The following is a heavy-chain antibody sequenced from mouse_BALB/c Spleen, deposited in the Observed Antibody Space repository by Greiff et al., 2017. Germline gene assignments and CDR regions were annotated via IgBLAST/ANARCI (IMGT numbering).Heavy chain of an antibody. CDR1: GFTFSSYT. CDR3: ARHASLRGFMITDAMDY. V-gene: IGHV5-12-2*01. Sequence: EVMLVESGGGLVQPGGSLQLSCAASGFTFSSYTMSLVRQTPEKRLEWVAYISNGGGSTYYPDTVKGRFTISRDNAKNTLYLQMSSLKSEDTAMYYCARHASLRGFMITDAMDYWGQGASVAVYS. D-gene: IGHD2-4*01. J-gene: IGHJ4*01. CDR2: ISNGGGST.